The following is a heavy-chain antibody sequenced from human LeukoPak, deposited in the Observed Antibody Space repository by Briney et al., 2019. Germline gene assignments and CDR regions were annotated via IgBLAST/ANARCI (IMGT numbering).Heavy chain of an antibody. V-gene: IGHV4-31*03. CDR2: IYYSGST. D-gene: IGHD3-3*01. CDR1: GGSISSGDYY. Sequence: TLSLTCTVSGGSISSGDYYWSWIRQHPGKGLEWIGYIYYSGSTYYNPSLKSRLTISLDTSENQFSLKLSSVTAADTAVYYCARKYYDFWSGYFSPRFDYWGQGTLVTVSS. J-gene: IGHJ4*02. CDR3: ARKYYDFWSGYFSPRFDY.